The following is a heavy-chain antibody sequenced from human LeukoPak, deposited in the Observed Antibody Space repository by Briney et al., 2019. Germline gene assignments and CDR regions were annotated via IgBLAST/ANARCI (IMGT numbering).Heavy chain of an antibody. CDR3: ARAVGTSRNFFDY. CDR2: IYHSGRT. V-gene: IGHV4-38-2*02. D-gene: IGHD4-23*01. Sequence: PSETLSLTCTVSGYSISSGYYWGWIRQPPGKGLEWIGNIYHSGRTYYNPSLKSRVTISVDTSKNQFSLNLSSVTAADTAMYYCARAVGTSRNFFDYWGQGTLVTVSS. CDR1: GYSISSGYY. J-gene: IGHJ4*02.